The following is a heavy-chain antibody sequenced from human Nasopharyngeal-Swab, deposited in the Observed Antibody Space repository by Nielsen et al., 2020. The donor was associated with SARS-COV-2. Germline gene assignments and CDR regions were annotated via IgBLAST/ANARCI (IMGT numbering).Heavy chain of an antibody. V-gene: IGHV3-23*01. Sequence: GESLKISCAASGFTFSSYAMSWVRQAPGKGLEWVSAISGSGGSTYYADSVKGRSTISRDNSKNTLYLQMNSLRAEDTAVYYCAKDQSRNFYYYDSSGKNAFDIWGQGTMVTVSS. CDR3: AKDQSRNFYYYDSSGKNAFDI. J-gene: IGHJ3*02. D-gene: IGHD3-22*01. CDR1: GFTFSSYA. CDR2: ISGSGGST.